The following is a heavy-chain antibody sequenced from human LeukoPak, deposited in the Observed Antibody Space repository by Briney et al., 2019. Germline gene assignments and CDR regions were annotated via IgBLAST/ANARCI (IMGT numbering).Heavy chain of an antibody. CDR1: GASIGRYY. CDR3: ARLLGSSGYAGDWYFDL. V-gene: IGHV4-4*07. J-gene: IGHJ2*01. Sequence: PSDTLPLTCTVSGASIGRYYWSWIRQPVGKGLEWFGRIYTNGSVNYNPSLTSRVTMSRDTSKNQFHLKVTSVTVADTAVYYCARLLGSSGYAGDWYFDLWGPGILITVSS. D-gene: IGHD3-22*01. CDR2: IYTNGSV.